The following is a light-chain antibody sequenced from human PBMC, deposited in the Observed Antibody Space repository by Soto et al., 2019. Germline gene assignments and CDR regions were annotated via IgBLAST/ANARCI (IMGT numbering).Light chain of an antibody. CDR3: CSYAGSSTYV. Sequence: QSALTQPASVSGSPGQSITISCTGTSSNIDVFDLVSWYQQHPGKAPKLMIYEGSKRPSGVSNRFSGSKSGNTASLTISGLQAEDEADYYCCSYAGSSTYVFGTGTKVTV. V-gene: IGLV2-23*01. CDR1: SSNIDVFDL. CDR2: EGS. J-gene: IGLJ1*01.